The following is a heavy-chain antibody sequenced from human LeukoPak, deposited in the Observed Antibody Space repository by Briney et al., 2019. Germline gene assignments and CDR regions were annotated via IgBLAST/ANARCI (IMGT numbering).Heavy chain of an antibody. J-gene: IGHJ2*01. CDR2: INHSGST. D-gene: IGHD6-19*01. CDR3: ARGRAGYWYFDL. CDR1: GGSFSGYY. Sequence: SETLSLTCAVHGGSFSGYYWSWIRQPPGKGLEWIGEINHSGSTNYNPSLKSRVTMSVDTSKNQFSLKLSSVTAADTAVYYCARGRAGYWYFDLWGRGTLVTVSS. V-gene: IGHV4-34*01.